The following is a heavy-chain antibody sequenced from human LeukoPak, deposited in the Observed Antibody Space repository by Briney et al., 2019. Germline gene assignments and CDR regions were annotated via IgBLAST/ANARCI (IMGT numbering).Heavy chain of an antibody. J-gene: IGHJ5*02. CDR1: GGSISSGGYY. Sequence: SETLSLACTVSGGSISSGGYYWSWIRQHPGKGLEWIGYIYYSGSTSYNPSLKSRVTISLDTSRNQFSLKLSSVTAADTAVYYCAREMDYYDSGGYYLQWFDPWGQGTLVTVSS. V-gene: IGHV4-31*03. CDR2: IYYSGST. CDR3: AREMDYYDSGGYYLQWFDP. D-gene: IGHD3-22*01.